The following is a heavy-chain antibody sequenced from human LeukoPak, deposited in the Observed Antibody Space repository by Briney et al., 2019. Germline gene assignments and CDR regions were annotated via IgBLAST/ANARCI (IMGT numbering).Heavy chain of an antibody. Sequence: SXXXXLTCTVSGGSISSYYWSGIRQPPGKGMEWGGYIYYSGSTNYNPSLKSRVTISVDTSKNQFSLKLSSVTAADTAVYYCARYSSGWSLDYWGQGTLVTVSS. V-gene: IGHV4-59*01. D-gene: IGHD6-19*01. CDR2: IYYSGST. J-gene: IGHJ4*02. CDR1: GGSISSYY. CDR3: ARYSSGWSLDY.